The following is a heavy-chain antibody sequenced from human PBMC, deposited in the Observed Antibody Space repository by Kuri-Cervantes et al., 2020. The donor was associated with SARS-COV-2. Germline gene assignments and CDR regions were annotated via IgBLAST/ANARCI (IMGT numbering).Heavy chain of an antibody. Sequence: SVKVSCKVSGYTFTDYYMHWVQQAPGQGLEWMGRIIPILGTANYAQKFQGRVTITADKSTSTAYMELSSLRSEDTAVYYCAPYGGERIAVAGWGQGTLVTVSS. J-gene: IGHJ4*02. D-gene: IGHD6-19*01. V-gene: IGHV1-69*08. CDR3: APYGGERIAVAG. CDR1: GYTFTDYY. CDR2: IIPILGTA.